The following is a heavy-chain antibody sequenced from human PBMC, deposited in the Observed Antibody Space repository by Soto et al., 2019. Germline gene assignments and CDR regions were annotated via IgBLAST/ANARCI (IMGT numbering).Heavy chain of an antibody. CDR3: AKGGYNDSSAYCRN. D-gene: IGHD3-22*01. CDR2: ISGSGDSA. CDR1: GFTFSSYA. J-gene: IGHJ4*02. Sequence: PGGSLRLSCAASGFTFSSYAMSWVRQAPGKGLEWVSVISGSGDSAYYADSVKGRFTISRDNSKNTLYLQMNSLRAEDTAVYYCAKGGYNDSSAYCRNWGQGTRVTVSS. V-gene: IGHV3-23*01.